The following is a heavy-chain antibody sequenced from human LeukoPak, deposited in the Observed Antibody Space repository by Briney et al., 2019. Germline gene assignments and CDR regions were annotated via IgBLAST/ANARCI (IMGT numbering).Heavy chain of an antibody. CDR1: GFTFTNYW. V-gene: IGHV3-74*01. Sequence: TGGSLRLSCAASGFTFTNYWMHWVRQVPGKGLVWVSGINHDGTSTYYADSVKGRFTISRDNAKNTVYLQMNGLRAEDTTVYFCARDRAEGKTWVEFDPWGQGTLVTVSS. CDR2: INHDGTST. J-gene: IGHJ5*02. CDR3: ARDRAEGKTWVEFDP.